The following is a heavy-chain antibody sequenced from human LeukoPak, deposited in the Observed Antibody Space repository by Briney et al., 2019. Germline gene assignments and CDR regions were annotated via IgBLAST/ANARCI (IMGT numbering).Heavy chain of an antibody. J-gene: IGHJ5*02. Sequence: GGSLRLSCAASGFTVSSNYMSWVRQAPGKGLEWVSVIYSGGSTYYADSVKGRFTISRDNSKNTLYLQMNSLRAEDTAVYYCARAVVTNNWFDPWGQGTLVTVSS. D-gene: IGHD4-23*01. CDR2: IYSGGST. CDR1: GFTVSSNY. CDR3: ARAVVTNNWFDP. V-gene: IGHV3-66*02.